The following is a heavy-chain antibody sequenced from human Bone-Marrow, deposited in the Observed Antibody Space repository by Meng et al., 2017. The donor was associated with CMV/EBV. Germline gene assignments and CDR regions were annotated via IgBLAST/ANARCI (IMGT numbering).Heavy chain of an antibody. J-gene: IGHJ4*02. D-gene: IGHD6-6*01. Sequence: SETLSLTCTVSGGSISSYYWSWIRQPPGKGLEWIGYIYYSGSTNYNPSLKSRVTISVDTSKNQFSLKLSSVTAADTAVYYCARGRARMDDWGQGNLVTCSS. CDR3: ARGRARMDD. CDR1: GGSISSYY. CDR2: IYYSGST. V-gene: IGHV4-59*12.